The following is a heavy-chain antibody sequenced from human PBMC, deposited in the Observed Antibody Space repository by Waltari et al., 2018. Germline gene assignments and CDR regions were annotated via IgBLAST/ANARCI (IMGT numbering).Heavy chain of an antibody. V-gene: IGHV3-30-3*01. CDR3: ASGEQPRDY. CDR2: ISYDGSNK. D-gene: IGHD6-13*01. CDR1: GFPFCSYA. Sequence: QVQLVESGGGVVQPGRSLRLYCAASGFPFCSYAMHWVRQAPGKGLEWVAVISYDGSNKYYADSVKGRFTISRDNSKNTLYLQMNSLRAEDTAVYYCASGEQPRDYWGQGTLVTVSS. J-gene: IGHJ4*02.